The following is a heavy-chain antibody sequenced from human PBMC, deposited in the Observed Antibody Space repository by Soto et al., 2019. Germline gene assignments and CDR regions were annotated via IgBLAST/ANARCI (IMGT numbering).Heavy chain of an antibody. CDR3: AREGVAPYYYSGMDV. CDR2: ISSYNGDT. Sequence: QVQLVQSGAEVKKPGASVKVSCKASGYTFTRSGISWVRQAPGQGPEWMGWISSYNGDTNYAQTFQGRVTMTTDTSTSTYNMELRSLRSDDTTVYYCAREGVAPYYYSGMDVWGQGTPVTVSS. J-gene: IGHJ6*02. CDR1: GYTFTRSG. D-gene: IGHD5-12*01. V-gene: IGHV1-18*01.